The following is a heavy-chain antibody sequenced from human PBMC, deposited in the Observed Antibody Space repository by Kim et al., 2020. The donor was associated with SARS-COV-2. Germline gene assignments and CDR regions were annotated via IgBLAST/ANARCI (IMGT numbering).Heavy chain of an antibody. D-gene: IGHD1-20*01. Sequence: GGSLRLSCTVSGFTFSGSDMHWVRQASGRGLEWVGRIKTKAENYHTAYAASVRGRFTVSRDDSDNTAYLHMSSLKTEDTAIYYCVRRGSNWIFHWGGQGTLVTVSS. CDR2: IKTKAENYHT. V-gene: IGHV3-73*01. CDR3: VRRGSNWIFHW. CDR1: GFTFSGSD. J-gene: IGHJ4*02.